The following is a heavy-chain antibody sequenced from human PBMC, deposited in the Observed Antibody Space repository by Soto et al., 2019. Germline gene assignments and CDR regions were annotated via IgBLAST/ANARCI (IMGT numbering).Heavy chain of an antibody. CDR2: INPNSGGT. V-gene: IGHV1-2*04. D-gene: IGHD6-19*01. CDR1: GYTFTGYY. CDR3: ATGAVAANHDAFDI. J-gene: IGHJ3*02. Sequence: ASVKVSCKASGYTFTGYYMHWVRQAPGQGLEWMGWINPNSGGTNYAQKFQGWVTMTRDTSISTAYMELSRLRSDDTAVYYCATGAVAANHDAFDIWGQGTMVTVSS.